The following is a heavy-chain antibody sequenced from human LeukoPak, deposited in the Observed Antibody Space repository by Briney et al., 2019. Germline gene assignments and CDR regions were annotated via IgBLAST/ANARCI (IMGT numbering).Heavy chain of an antibody. CDR3: ARGGWGTALDY. CDR2: VNNDGSST. Sequence: GGSLRLSCAAPGFTFSSYWMHWVRQAPGKGLVWVSRVNNDGSSTIYADSVKGRFTISRDNAKNTLYLQMNSLRAEDTAVYYCARGGWGTALDYWGQGTLVTVSS. D-gene: IGHD1-7*01. J-gene: IGHJ4*02. V-gene: IGHV3-74*01. CDR1: GFTFSSYW.